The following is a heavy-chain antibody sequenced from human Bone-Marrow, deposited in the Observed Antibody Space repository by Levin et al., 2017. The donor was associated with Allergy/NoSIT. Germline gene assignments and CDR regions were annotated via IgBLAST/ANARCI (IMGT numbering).Heavy chain of an antibody. J-gene: IGHJ4*02. CDR1: GFTVTDAW. CDR3: ATDDYGGN. V-gene: IGHV3-15*01. Sequence: GESLKISCAASGFTVTDAWMHWVRQAPGKGLEWVGRIKRKTDGGTTAYAAPVRGRFTISTDDSENTVALQMGNLKTADTAVYYCATDDYGGNWGQGTLVTVSS. D-gene: IGHD4-23*01. CDR2: IKRKTDGGTT.